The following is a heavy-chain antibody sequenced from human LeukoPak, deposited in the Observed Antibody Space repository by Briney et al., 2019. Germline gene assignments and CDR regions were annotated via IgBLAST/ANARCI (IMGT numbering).Heavy chain of an antibody. CDR1: GFIFCSYA. V-gene: IGHV3-23*01. Sequence: PGGSLRLSCAASGFIFCSYAMNWVRQAPGKGLEWVSAVRGSDAGTSYADSVKGRFTISRDNSKNTLYLQMNSLRAEDTAVYYCAKNRGGSYYSGSDYWGQGTLVTVSS. CDR3: AKNRGGSYYSGSDY. CDR2: VRGSDAGT. J-gene: IGHJ4*02. D-gene: IGHD1-26*01.